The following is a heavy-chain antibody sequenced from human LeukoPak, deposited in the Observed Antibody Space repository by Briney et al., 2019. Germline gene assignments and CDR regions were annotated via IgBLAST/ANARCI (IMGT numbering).Heavy chain of an antibody. CDR3: ARVAYGALPDY. D-gene: IGHD4-17*01. CDR2: ISYDGGNK. CDR1: GFTFSSYA. J-gene: IGHJ4*02. Sequence: GGSLRLSCAASGFTFSSYAMHWVRQAPGKGLEWVAVISYDGGNKYYADSVKGRFTISRDNSKNTLYLQMNSLRAEDTAVYYCARVAYGALPDYWGQGTLVTVSS. V-gene: IGHV3-30-3*01.